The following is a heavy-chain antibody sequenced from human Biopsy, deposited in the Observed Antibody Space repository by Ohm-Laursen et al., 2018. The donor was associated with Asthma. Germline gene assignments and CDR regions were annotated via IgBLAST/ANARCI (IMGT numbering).Heavy chain of an antibody. CDR3: ARKAGSCISRTCYSLDF. CDR2: IHSVFGTT. Sequence: SVKVSCKSLGGTFNTYVIGWVRLAPEQGLEWMGGIHSVFGTTTYPQKFQDRVTITADDSTSTVYMELSSLRSEDTAVYYCARKAGSCISRTCYSLDFWGQGTLVTVSS. V-gene: IGHV1-69*13. D-gene: IGHD2-2*01. CDR1: GGTFNTYV. J-gene: IGHJ4*02.